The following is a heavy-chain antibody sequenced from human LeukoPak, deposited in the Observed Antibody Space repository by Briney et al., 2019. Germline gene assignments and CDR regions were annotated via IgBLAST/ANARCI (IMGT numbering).Heavy chain of an antibody. Sequence: PGGSLRLSCAASGFTFSSYSMNWVRQAPGKGLEWVSSISSSSSYICYADSVKGRFTISRDNAKNSLYLQMNSLRAEDTAVYYCARVPYDLWSPTDYWGQGTLVTVSS. CDR2: ISSSSSYI. V-gene: IGHV3-21*01. CDR3: ARVPYDLWSPTDY. CDR1: GFTFSSYS. D-gene: IGHD3-3*01. J-gene: IGHJ4*02.